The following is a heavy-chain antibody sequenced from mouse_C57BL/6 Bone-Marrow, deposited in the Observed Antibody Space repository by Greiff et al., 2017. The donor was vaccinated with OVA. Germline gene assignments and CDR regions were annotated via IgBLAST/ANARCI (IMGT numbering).Heavy chain of an antibody. V-gene: IGHV3-6*01. CDR3: AREVLLLRAMDY. J-gene: IGHJ4*01. CDR2: ISYDGSN. CDR1: GYSITSGYY. D-gene: IGHD1-1*01. Sequence: EVKLMESGPGLVKPSQSLSLTCSVTGYSITSGYYWNWIRQFPGNKLEWMGYISYDGSNNYNPSLKNRISITRDTSKNQFFLKLNSVTTEDTATYYCAREVLLLRAMDYWGQGTSVTVSS.